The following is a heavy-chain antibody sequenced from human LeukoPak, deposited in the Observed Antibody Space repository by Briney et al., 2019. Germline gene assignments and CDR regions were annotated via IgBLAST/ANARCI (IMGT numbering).Heavy chain of an antibody. CDR1: GFTVSNTY. J-gene: IGHJ4*02. CDR2: IYSGGGT. CDR3: AREARNCSSTTCYTKGGVDY. Sequence: GGSLRLSCAASGFTVSNTYMSWVRQAPGKGLEWVSLIYSGGGTYSADSVKGRFTISRDISKNTLYLQMNSLRAEDTAVYYCAREARNCSSTTCYTKGGVDYWGQGTLVTVSS. V-gene: IGHV3-53*01. D-gene: IGHD2-2*01.